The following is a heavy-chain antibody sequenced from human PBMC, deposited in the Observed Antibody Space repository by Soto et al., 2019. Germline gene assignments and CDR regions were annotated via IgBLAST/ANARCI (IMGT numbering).Heavy chain of an antibody. CDR1: GFTFSSYG. V-gene: IGHV3-33*01. J-gene: IGHJ4*02. Sequence: QVQLVESGGGVVQPGRSLRLSCAASGFTFSSYGMHWVRQAPGKGLEWVAVIWYDGSNKYYADSVKGRFTISRDNSKNTLYLQMNSLRAEDTAVYYCARDQSDHSSGWPIPFDYWGQGTLVTVSS. D-gene: IGHD6-19*01. CDR2: IWYDGSNK. CDR3: ARDQSDHSSGWPIPFDY.